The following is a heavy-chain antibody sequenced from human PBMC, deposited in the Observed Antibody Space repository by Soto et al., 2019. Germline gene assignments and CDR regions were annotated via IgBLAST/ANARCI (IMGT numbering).Heavy chain of an antibody. CDR3: ARERTVAGNDY. D-gene: IGHD6-19*01. J-gene: IGHJ4*02. CDR2: MNPNSGNT. V-gene: IGHV1-8*01. CDR1: GYTFTSYD. Sequence: QVQLVQAGAEVKKPGASVKVSCKASGYTFTSYDINWVRQATGQGLEWMGWMNPNSGNTCYAQKCQGRVTMTRNTSISTAYMELISLRSDDTAVYYCARERTVAGNDYWGKGTMVTVSS.